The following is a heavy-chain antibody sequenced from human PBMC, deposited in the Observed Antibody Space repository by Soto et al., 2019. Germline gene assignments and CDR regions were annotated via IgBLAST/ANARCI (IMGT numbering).Heavy chain of an antibody. CDR2: ISYSGKS. V-gene: IGHV4-31*03. J-gene: IGHJ4*02. Sequence: QVQLQESGPGLVTPSQSLSLTCTVSGGSISSGAYYWRWIRQHPGRGLEWIGHISYSGKSDYNPSLESRVAISLDTPRNQFSLKLSSVTAADTAVYYCAASPHADFFDYWGPGALVTVSA. CDR1: GGSISSGAYY. CDR3: AASPHADFFDY.